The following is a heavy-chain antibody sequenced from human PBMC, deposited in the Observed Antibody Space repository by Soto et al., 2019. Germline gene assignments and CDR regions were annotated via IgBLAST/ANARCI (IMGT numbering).Heavy chain of an antibody. CDR1: GFTFSSYA. CDR2: ISYDVSNK. J-gene: IGHJ3*02. D-gene: IGHD3-9*01. V-gene: IGHV3-30-3*01. CDR3: ARELRPTLRYFDGERDAFDI. Sequence: PGGSLRLSCAASGFTFSSYAMHWVRQAPGKGLEWVAVISYDVSNKYYADSVKGRFTISRDNSKNTLYLQMNSLRAEDTAVYYCARELRPTLRYFDGERDAFDIWGQGTMVTFS.